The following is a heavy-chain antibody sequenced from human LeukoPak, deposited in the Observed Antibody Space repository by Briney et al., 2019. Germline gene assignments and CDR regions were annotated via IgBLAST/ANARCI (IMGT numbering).Heavy chain of an antibody. CDR3: ARDFHYYDSSGYQNWFDP. D-gene: IGHD3-22*01. J-gene: IGHJ5*02. Sequence: GGCLRLSCAAAGCTFSSYSMNWVRQPPGRGLEWVSSISSSSGYINYADSVKGRFTISRDNAKNSLYLQMNSLRAEDTAVYYCARDFHYYDSSGYQNWFDPWGQGTLVTVSS. V-gene: IGHV3-21*01. CDR1: GCTFSSYS. CDR2: ISSSSGYI.